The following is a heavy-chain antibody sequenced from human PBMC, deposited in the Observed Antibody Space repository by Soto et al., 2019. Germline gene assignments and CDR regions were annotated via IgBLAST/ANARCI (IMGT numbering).Heavy chain of an antibody. V-gene: IGHV4-34*01. Sequence: PSETLSLTCTVSGGSISSYYWSWIRQPPGKGLEWIGEINHSGSTNYNPSLKSRVTISVDTSKNQFSLKLSSVTAADTAVYYCARWRISSGWLHRPLDYWGQGTLVTVSS. CDR1: GGSISSYY. J-gene: IGHJ4*02. CDR2: INHSGST. D-gene: IGHD6-19*01. CDR3: ARWRISSGWLHRPLDY.